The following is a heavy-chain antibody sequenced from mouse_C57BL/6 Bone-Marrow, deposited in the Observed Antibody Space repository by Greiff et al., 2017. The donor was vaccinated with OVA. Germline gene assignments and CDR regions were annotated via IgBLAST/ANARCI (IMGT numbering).Heavy chain of an antibody. CDR2: INPNNGGT. CDR1: GYTFTDYN. D-gene: IGHD2-1*01. V-gene: IGHV1-18*01. CDR3: ARQYYGNSFDY. J-gene: IGHJ2*01. Sequence: VQLQQPGAELVKPGASVKLSCKASGYTFTDYNMDWVKQSHGKSLEWIGDINPNNGGTIYNQKFKGKATLTVDKSSSTAYMELRSLTSEDTAVYYCARQYYGNSFDYWGQGTTLTVSS.